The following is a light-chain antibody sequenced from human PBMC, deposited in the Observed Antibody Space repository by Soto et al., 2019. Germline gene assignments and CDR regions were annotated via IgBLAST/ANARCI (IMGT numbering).Light chain of an antibody. V-gene: IGLV2-14*01. CDR1: SSDVGDSNY. Sequence: QSVLTHPASMSGSPGQSMTISCTGTSSDVGDSNYVSWYQQRPGEAPKLMIYEVSNRPSGVSNRFSGSKSGNTASLTISGLRAEDEADYYCSSYTSSVTLYVFGTGTKVTVL. CDR2: EVS. CDR3: SSYTSSVTLYV. J-gene: IGLJ1*01.